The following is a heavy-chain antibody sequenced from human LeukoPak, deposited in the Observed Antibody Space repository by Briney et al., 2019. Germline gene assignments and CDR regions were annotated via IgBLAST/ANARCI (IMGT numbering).Heavy chain of an antibody. Sequence: GGSLRLSCVASGFTFSSYWMSWGRQAPGKGLEWVANIKQDGSEKHYVDSLKGRFTISRDNAKNSLYLQMNGLRAEDTAVYYCARKFYAMDVWGIGTTVTVSS. CDR1: GFTFSSYW. CDR2: IKQDGSEK. J-gene: IGHJ6*04. V-gene: IGHV3-7*03. CDR3: ARKFYAMDV.